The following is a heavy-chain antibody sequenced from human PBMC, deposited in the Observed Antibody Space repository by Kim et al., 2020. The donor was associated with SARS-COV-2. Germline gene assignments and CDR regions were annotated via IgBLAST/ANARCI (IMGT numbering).Heavy chain of an antibody. CDR3: ARDLTVTTDNYYYYGMDV. CDR2: INPSGGST. CDR1: VYTFTSYY. J-gene: IGHJ6*02. Sequence: ASVKVSCKASVYTFTSYYMHWVRQAPGQGLEWMGIINPSGGSTSYAQKFQGRVTMTRDTSTSTVYMEVSSLRSEDTAVYYCARDLTVTTDNYYYYGMDVLGQGTTVTVS. V-gene: IGHV1-46*01. D-gene: IGHD4-17*01.